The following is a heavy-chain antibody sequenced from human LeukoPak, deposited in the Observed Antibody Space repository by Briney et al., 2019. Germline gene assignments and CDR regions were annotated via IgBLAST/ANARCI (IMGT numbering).Heavy chain of an antibody. CDR1: GFTFSSYG. J-gene: IGHJ6*02. CDR2: ISYDGSNK. Sequence: GRSLRLSCAASGFTFSSYGMHWVRQAPGKGLEWVAVISYDGSNKYYADSVKGRFTISRDNSKNTLYLQMNSLRAEDTAVYYCAKDQEVRGVIDYYGMDVWGQGTTVTVSS. V-gene: IGHV3-30*18. CDR3: AKDQEVRGVIDYYGMDV. D-gene: IGHD3-10*01.